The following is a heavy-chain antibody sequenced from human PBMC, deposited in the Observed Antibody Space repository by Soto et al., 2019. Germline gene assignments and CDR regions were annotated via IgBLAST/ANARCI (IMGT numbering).Heavy chain of an antibody. CDR2: ISSSGSSI. J-gene: IGHJ3*02. Sequence: PWGSLRLSCAASGFTFFSYEMSWVRQAPGKGLEWVSYISSSGSSIYYEDSVKGRFTISRDNAKNSLYLQMNSLRAEDTAVYYCAREERNDAFDIWGQGTMVTVSS. D-gene: IGHD1-1*01. CDR1: GFTFFSYE. CDR3: AREERNDAFDI. V-gene: IGHV3-48*03.